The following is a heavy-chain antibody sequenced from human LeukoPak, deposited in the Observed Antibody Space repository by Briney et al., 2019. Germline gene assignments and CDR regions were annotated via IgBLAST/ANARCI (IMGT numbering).Heavy chain of an antibody. J-gene: IGHJ4*02. CDR2: IRSSSSFR. CDR1: GFNFSSYS. D-gene: IGHD6-19*01. CDR3: AKDRVLVAGKRGDYFDY. V-gene: IGHV3-21*04. Sequence: GGSLRHSCAASGFNFSSYSMNWVRQAPGKGLEWVSSIRSSSSFRYYADSVKGRFTISRDNAKNSLYLQMNSLRAEDTAVYYCAKDRVLVAGKRGDYFDYWGQGTLVTVSS.